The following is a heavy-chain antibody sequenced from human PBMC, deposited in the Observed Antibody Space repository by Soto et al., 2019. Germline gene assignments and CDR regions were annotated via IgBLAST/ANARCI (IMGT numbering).Heavy chain of an antibody. V-gene: IGHV1-3*01. CDR3: ARIQLVGPFDY. Sequence: ASVQVSCKASGYTFTSYAMHWVRQAPGQRLEWMGWINAGNGNTKYSQKFQGRVTITRDTSASTAYMELSSLRSEDTAVYYCARIQLVGPFDYWGQGTLVTVSS. CDR1: GYTFTSYA. CDR2: INAGNGNT. J-gene: IGHJ4*02. D-gene: IGHD1-1*01.